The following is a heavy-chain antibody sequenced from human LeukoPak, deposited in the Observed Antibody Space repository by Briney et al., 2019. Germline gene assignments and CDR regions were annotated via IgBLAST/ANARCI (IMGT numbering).Heavy chain of an antibody. CDR3: ARDYFDPLDYYYMDV. J-gene: IGHJ6*03. CDR1: GYTFTSYD. CDR2: MNPTSGNT. V-gene: IGHV1-8*01. D-gene: IGHD3-22*01. Sequence: VASVKVSCKASGYTFTSYDINWVRQATGQGLEWMGWMNPTSGNTGYAQKFQGRVTMTRDTSISTAYMELSRLRSDDTAVYYCARDYFDPLDYYYMDVWGKGTTVTVSS.